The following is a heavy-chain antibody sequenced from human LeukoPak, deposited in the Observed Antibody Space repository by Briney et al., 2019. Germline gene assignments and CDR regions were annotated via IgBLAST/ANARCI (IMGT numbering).Heavy chain of an antibody. D-gene: IGHD3-10*01. CDR3: ARGDGSGSGRWFDP. CDR1: GASISSGTYS. CDR2: IYHTGST. V-gene: IGHV4-30-2*01. J-gene: IGHJ5*02. Sequence: ASETLSLTCTVSGASISSGTYSWSWIRQPPGEGLEWIGYIYHTGSTYYNPFLKGRVTISVARSKNQFSLNLNFVTAADTALYYCARGDGSGSGRWFDPWGQGTLITVSS.